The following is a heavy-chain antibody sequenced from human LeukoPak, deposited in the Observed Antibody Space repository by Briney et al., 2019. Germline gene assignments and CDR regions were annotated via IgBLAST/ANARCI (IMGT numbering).Heavy chain of an antibody. CDR3: ARIFDSSGYFSL. V-gene: IGHV4-59*08. D-gene: IGHD3-22*01. CDR1: GGSISSYY. Sequence: PSETLSLTCAVSGGSISSYYWSWIRRPPGKGLEWIGYIYYSGSTNYNPSLKSRVTISVDTSKNQFSLKLSSVTAADTAVYYCARIFDSSGYFSLWGQGTLVTVSS. CDR2: IYYSGST. J-gene: IGHJ4*02.